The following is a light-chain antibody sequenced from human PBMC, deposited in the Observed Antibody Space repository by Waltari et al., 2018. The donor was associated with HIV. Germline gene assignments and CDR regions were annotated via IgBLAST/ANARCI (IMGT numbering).Light chain of an antibody. CDR2: DNN. V-gene: IGLV1-40*01. CDR3: QSFDSGLTAVV. Sequence: QSVLTQPPSVSGAPGPRVSISCTGTSSTLGAGFDAQWYQQLPGAAPRLLIYDNNNRPSGVPGRFSGSRSGTSASLAITGLQADDEADYYCQSFDSGLTAVVFGGGTKLTVL. CDR1: SSTLGAGFD. J-gene: IGLJ2*01.